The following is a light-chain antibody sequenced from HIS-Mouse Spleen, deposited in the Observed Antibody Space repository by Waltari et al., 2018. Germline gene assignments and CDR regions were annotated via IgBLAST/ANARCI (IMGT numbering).Light chain of an antibody. CDR3: AAWDDSLSGPV. CDR1: SSNIGSNY. V-gene: IGLV1-47*01. J-gene: IGLJ3*02. CDR2: RNS. Sequence: QSVLTQPPSASGTPGQRVTISCSGSSSNIGSNYVYWYQQLPGTAPKLLFYRNSPRPSGVPDRFSGSKSGTSASLAISGLRSEDEADYYCAAWDDSLSGPVFGGGTKLTVL.